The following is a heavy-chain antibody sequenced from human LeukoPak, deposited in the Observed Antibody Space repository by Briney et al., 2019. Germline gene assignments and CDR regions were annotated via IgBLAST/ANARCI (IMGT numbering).Heavy chain of an antibody. D-gene: IGHD6-19*01. V-gene: IGHV1-2*02. CDR2: INPNSGGT. CDR1: GYTFTSYG. CDR3: ARGSSGWPSLDWFDP. J-gene: IGHJ5*02. Sequence: ASVKVSCKASGYTFTSYGISWVRQAPGQGLEWMGWINPNSGGTNYAQKFQGRVTMTRDTSISTAYMELSRLRSDDTAVYYCARGSSGWPSLDWFDPWGQGTLVTVSS.